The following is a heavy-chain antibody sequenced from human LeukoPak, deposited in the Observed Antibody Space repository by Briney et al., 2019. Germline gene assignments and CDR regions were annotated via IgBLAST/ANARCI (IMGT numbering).Heavy chain of an antibody. CDR1: GGSISTYS. J-gene: IGHJ5*02. V-gene: IGHV4-59*08. CDR3: ARYSFGDDQP. D-gene: IGHD3-16*01. Sequence: SETLSLTCTVSGGSISTYSWTWIRQPPGKGLEWIGYIYYSGSTNYNPSLRGRVTISVDTSKNQFSLKLSSVTAADTAVYYCARYSFGDDQPWGQGTLVTVSS. CDR2: IYYSGST.